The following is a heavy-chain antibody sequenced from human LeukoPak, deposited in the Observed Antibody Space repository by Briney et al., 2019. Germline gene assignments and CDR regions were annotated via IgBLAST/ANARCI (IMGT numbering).Heavy chain of an antibody. J-gene: IGHJ4*02. CDR2: ISYDGSNK. CDR3: AKDRALMYYYDSSGYPVLDY. CDR1: GFTFSSYG. Sequence: GGSLRLSCAASGFTFSSYGMHWVRQAPGKGLEWVAVISYDGSNKYYADSVKSRFTISRDNSKNTLYLQMNSLRAEDTAVYYCAKDRALMYYYDSSGYPVLDYWGQGTLVTVSS. D-gene: IGHD3-22*01. V-gene: IGHV3-30*18.